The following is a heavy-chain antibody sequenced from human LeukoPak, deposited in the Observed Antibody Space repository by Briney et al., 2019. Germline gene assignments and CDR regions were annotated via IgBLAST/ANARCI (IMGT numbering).Heavy chain of an antibody. CDR2: IVSDGYKA. D-gene: IGHD2/OR15-2a*01. V-gene: IGHV3-23*01. CDR3: AKEIVFLFGDP. J-gene: IGHJ5*02. Sequence: KSGGSLRLSCAASGFTFSSYAMSWVRQAPGTGLEWVATIVSDGYKAYYADSVKGRFAISRDNSQNTVHLQMNSLRAEDTATYYCAKEIVFLFGDPWGQGALVTVSS. CDR1: GFTFSSYA.